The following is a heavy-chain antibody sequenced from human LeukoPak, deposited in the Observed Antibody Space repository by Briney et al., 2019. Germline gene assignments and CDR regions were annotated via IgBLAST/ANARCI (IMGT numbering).Heavy chain of an antibody. CDR3: ARALSNYDSSGYSPGYYFDY. Sequence: PSETLSLTCTVSGRSISSGDYYWSWIRQPPGTGLEWIGYIYYSGSTYYNPSLKSRVTISVDTSKNQFSLRLSSVTAADTAVYYCARALSNYDSSGYSPGYYFDYWGQGTLVTVSS. CDR2: IYYSGST. CDR1: GRSISSGDYY. V-gene: IGHV4-30-4*01. D-gene: IGHD3-22*01. J-gene: IGHJ4*02.